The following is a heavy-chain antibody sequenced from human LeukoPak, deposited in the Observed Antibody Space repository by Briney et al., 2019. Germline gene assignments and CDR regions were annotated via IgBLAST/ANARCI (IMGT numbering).Heavy chain of an antibody. V-gene: IGHV4-59*08. CDR2: IYYSGST. CDR1: GGSISSYY. CDR3: ARRSGCGGDCSHHWYFDL. D-gene: IGHD2-21*02. Sequence: SETLSLTCTVSGGSISSYYWSWIRQPPGKGLEWIGYIYYSGSTNYNPSLKSRVTISVDTSKNQFSLKLSSVTAADTAVYYCARRSGCGGDCSHHWYFDLWGRGTLVTVSS. J-gene: IGHJ2*01.